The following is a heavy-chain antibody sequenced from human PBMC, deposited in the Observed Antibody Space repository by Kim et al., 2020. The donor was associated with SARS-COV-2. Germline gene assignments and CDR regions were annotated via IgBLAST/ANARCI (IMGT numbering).Heavy chain of an antibody. CDR2: IYHSGST. D-gene: IGHD1-26*01. Sequence: SETLSLTCAVSGGSISSSNWWSWVRQPPGKGLEWIGEIYHSGSTNYNPSLKSRVTISVDKSKNQFSLKLSSVTAADTAVYYCARRGAGIVGATDAFDIWAKVQWSPSL. CDR1: GGSISSSNW. J-gene: IGHJ3*02. CDR3: ARRGAGIVGATDAFDI. V-gene: IGHV4-4*02.